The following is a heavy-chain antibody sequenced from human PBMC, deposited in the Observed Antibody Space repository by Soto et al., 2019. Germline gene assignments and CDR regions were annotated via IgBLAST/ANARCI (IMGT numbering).Heavy chain of an antibody. D-gene: IGHD3-22*01. V-gene: IGHV2-5*02. CDR2: IYWDDDK. CDR3: ALLISYYYDSSGYLNWFDP. J-gene: IGHJ5*02. Sequence: QITLKESGPPLVKPTQTLTLTCTFSGFSLSTSGVGVGWIRQPPGKALEWLALIYWDDDKRYSPSLKSRLTITKDTSKNQVVLTMTNMDPVDTATYYCALLISYYYDSSGYLNWFDPWGQGTLVTVSS. CDR1: GFSLSTSGVG.